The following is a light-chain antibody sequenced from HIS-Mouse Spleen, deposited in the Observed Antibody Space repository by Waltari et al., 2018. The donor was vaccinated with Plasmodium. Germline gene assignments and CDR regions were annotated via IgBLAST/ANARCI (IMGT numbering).Light chain of an antibody. V-gene: IGLV3-10*01. CDR2: EDS. CDR3: YSTDSSGNHRV. J-gene: IGLJ3*02. Sequence: SYELTQPPSVSVSPGQTARITCSGDALPKKYAFWYQQKSGWAPVLVIYEDSKRPPGFPGRFSGSSSGTMATLTISGGQVEDEADYYCYSTDSSGNHRVFCGGTKLTVL. CDR1: ALPKKY.